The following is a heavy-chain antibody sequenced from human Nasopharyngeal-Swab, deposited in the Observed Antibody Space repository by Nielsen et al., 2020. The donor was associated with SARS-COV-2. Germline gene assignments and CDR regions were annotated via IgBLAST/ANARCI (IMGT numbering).Heavy chain of an antibody. CDR1: GGTFSSYA. Sequence: ASVKVFCKASGGTFSSYAISWVRQAPGQGLEWMGWINAYNDNTNYAQKLQGRVTMTTDTSTSTAYMKLRSLRSDDTAVYYCARVLAIWFGELNPLDVWGQGTTVTVSS. V-gene: IGHV1-18*01. CDR3: ARVLAIWFGELNPLDV. D-gene: IGHD3-10*01. J-gene: IGHJ6*02. CDR2: INAYNDNT.